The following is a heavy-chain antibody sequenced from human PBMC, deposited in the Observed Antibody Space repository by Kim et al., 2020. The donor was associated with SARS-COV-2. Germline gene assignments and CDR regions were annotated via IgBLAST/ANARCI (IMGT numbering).Heavy chain of an antibody. D-gene: IGHD3-9*01. J-gene: IGHJ6*02. CDR1: GFTFSSYG. CDR3: AKEIDRADYDILTGCHTLANCCYYDGRDV. V-gene: IGHV3-33*06. CDR2: IWYDGSNK. Sequence: GGSLRLSCAASGFTFSSYGMHWVRQAPGKGLEWVAVIWYDGSNKYYADSVKGRFTISRDNSKNTLYLQMNSLRAEDTAVYYCAKEIDRADYDILTGCHTLANCCYYDGRDVWGQGTTVTVSS.